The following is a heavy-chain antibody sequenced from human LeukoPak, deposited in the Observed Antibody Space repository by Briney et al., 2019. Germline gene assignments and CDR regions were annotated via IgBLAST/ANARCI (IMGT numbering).Heavy chain of an antibody. D-gene: IGHD6-19*01. CDR1: GFTLSSYA. CDR3: ARAVAGLRHFDY. V-gene: IGHV3-48*01. Sequence: PGGSLRLSCAASGFTLSSYAMSWVRQAPGKGLEWVSYIGSSDSTIYYADSVKGRFTISRDNAKNSLYLQMNSLRAEDTAVYYCARAVAGLRHFDYWGQGTLVTVSS. CDR2: IGSSDSTI. J-gene: IGHJ4*02.